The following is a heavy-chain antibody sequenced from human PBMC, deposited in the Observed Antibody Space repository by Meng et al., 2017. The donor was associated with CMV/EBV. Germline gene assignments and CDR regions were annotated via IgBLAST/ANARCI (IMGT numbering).Heavy chain of an antibody. Sequence: SVKVSCKASGGTFSSYTISWVRQAPGQGLEWMGRIIPILGIANYAQKFQGRVTITADKSTSTAYMELSSLRSEDTAVYYCARGGNCSGDSCYEDYWGQGTLVTVSS. V-gene: IGHV1-69*02. CDR1: GGTFSSYT. J-gene: IGHJ4*02. CDR2: IIPILGIA. D-gene: IGHD2-15*01. CDR3: ARGGNCSGDSCYEDY.